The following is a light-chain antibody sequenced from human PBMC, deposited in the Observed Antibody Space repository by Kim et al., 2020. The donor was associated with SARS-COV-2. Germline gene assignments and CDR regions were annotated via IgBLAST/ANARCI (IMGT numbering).Light chain of an antibody. CDR3: NSRDSSGNYYV. J-gene: IGLJ1*01. CDR1: SLRNFY. Sequence: ALGQTVRITCQGDSLRNFYPSWYQQKPGQAPVLVIYGKNNRPSGIPDRFPGSTSGNTASLTITGPQAEDEADYYCNSRDSSGNYYVFGTGTKVTVL. CDR2: GKN. V-gene: IGLV3-19*01.